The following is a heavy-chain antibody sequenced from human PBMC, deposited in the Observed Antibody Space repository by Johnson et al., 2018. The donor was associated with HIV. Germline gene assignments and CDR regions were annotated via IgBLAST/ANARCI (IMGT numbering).Heavy chain of an antibody. Sequence: QVQLVESGGGLIQPGRSLRLSCAASGFTFSSYGMHWVRQAPGKGLEWVAVIWYDGSNKYYADSVKGRFTISRDNSKNTLYLQMNSLRAEDTAVYYCAKPYGSGSYDAFDIWGQGTMVTVSS. CDR2: IWYDGSNK. CDR3: AKPYGSGSYDAFDI. CDR1: GFTFSSYG. V-gene: IGHV3-33*06. J-gene: IGHJ3*02. D-gene: IGHD3-10*01.